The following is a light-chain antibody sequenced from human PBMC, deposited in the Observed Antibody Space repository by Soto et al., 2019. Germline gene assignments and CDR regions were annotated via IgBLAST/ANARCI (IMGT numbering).Light chain of an antibody. CDR2: LNSDGSH. V-gene: IGLV4-69*01. Sequence: QLVLTKSPSASASLGASVKLTCSLSSGHSSYAIAWHQQQPEKGPRYLLKLNSDGSHSKWDGIPDRFSGSSSGAERYLTISSLQSEDEADYYCQTWGTGTVVFGGGTKLTVL. J-gene: IGLJ2*01. CDR3: QTWGTGTVV. CDR1: SGHSSYA.